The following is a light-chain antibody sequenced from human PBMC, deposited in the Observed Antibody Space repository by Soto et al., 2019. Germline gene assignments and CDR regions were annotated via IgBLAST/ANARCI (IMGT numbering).Light chain of an antibody. CDR1: QNINNY. V-gene: IGKV1-33*01. J-gene: IGKJ1*01. CDR3: QQYENLPT. CDR2: DAS. Sequence: DIQITQSPSSVSASVGDRVTITCQASQNINNYLNWYQQKPGRAPKLLIYDASNLEAGVPSRFRGSGSGTDFTFTISRLQPEDIATYYCQQYENLPTFGQGTKVDIK.